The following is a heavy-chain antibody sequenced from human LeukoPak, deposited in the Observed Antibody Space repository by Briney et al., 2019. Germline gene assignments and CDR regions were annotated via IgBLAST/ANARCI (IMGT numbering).Heavy chain of an antibody. J-gene: IGHJ6*03. V-gene: IGHV4-61*02. CDR1: GGSISSGSYY. CDR2: IYTSGST. Sequence: SSRTLSLTCTVSGGSISSGSYYWSWIRQPAGKGLEWIGRIYTSGSTNYNPSLKSRVTISVDTSKNQFSLKLSSVTAADTAVYYCARDVPAAIPYYYYYYMDVWGKGTTVTVSS. D-gene: IGHD2-2*02. CDR3: ARDVPAAIPYYYYYYMDV.